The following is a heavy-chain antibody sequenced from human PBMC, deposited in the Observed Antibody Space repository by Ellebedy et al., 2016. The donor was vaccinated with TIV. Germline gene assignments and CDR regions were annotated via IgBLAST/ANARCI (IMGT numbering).Heavy chain of an antibody. CDR1: GYTFTGYY. V-gene: IGHV1-2*02. CDR3: ARGELASDGMDV. CDR2: INPNSGGT. D-gene: IGHD3-16*02. Sequence: AASVKVSCKASGYTFTGYYMHWVRQAPGQGLEWMGWINPNSGGTNYAQKFQGRVTMTRDTSISTAYMELSSLRSEDTAVYYCARGELASDGMDVWGQGTTVTVSS. J-gene: IGHJ6*02.